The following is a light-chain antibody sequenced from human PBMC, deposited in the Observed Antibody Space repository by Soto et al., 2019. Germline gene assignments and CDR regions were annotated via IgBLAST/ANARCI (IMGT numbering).Light chain of an antibody. CDR3: QQSHNTPRT. V-gene: IGKV1-39*01. J-gene: IGKJ2*01. Sequence: DIQMTKSPSSLSASVEARVTITCRASQSIGRYLNWYQQKPGKAPKLLIYGVSSLQSGVPSRFSGSGSGTDFTLTITSLQPEDFATYYCQQSHNTPRTFGQGTKVEIK. CDR1: QSIGRY. CDR2: GVS.